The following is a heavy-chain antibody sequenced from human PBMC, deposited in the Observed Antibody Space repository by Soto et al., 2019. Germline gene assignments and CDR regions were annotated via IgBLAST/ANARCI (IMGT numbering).Heavy chain of an antibody. CDR3: ARGQSSGWLFYFDY. CDR2: INHSGST. Sequence: QVQLQQWGAGLLKPSETLSLTCAVYGGSFSGYYWSWIRQPPGKGLEWIGEINHSGSTNYNPSLKSRVTISVDTSKNQFSLKLSSVTAEDTAVYYCARGQSSGWLFYFDYWGQGTLVTVSS. D-gene: IGHD6-19*01. V-gene: IGHV4-34*01. J-gene: IGHJ4*02. CDR1: GGSFSGYY.